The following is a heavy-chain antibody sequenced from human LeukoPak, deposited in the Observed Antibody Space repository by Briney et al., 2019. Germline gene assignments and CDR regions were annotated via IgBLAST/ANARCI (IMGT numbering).Heavy chain of an antibody. CDR3: ARDGRGYSGYDFDY. Sequence: PGGSLRLSCAASGFTFSSYWMHWVRQAPGKGLVWVSRINTDGSSTSYADSVKGRFTISRDNAKNSLYLQMNSLRAEDTAVYYCARDGRGYSGYDFDYWGQGTLVTVSS. V-gene: IGHV3-74*01. CDR2: INTDGSST. CDR1: GFTFSSYW. J-gene: IGHJ4*02. D-gene: IGHD5-12*01.